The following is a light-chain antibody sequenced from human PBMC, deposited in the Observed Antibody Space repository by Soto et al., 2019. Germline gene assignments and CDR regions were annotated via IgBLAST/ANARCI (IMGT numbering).Light chain of an antibody. V-gene: IGKV1-5*01. Sequence: DIQMTQSPSPLSASVGDRVTITCRARQSISIWLAWYQQKPGKAPKLLIYDASILESGVPSRFSGSGSGTEFTLTISRLQPDDFATYYCQQYNSYRTFGQGTKVEIK. CDR1: QSISIW. CDR2: DAS. CDR3: QQYNSYRT. J-gene: IGKJ1*01.